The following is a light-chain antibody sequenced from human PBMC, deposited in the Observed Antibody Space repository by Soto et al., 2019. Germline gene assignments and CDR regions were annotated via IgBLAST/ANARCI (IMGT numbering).Light chain of an antibody. CDR2: DTS. CDR1: QSVNNNY. J-gene: IGKJ3*01. Sequence: EIVLMQSPGTLSLSPGEGATLSCRASQSVNNNYLAWYQQRPGQAPTVLIFDTSRRATGVPDRFSGSGSGTDFTLRISRVEPDAGAVYYCQQYGSSQFTFGPGTKVNIK. CDR3: QQYGSSQFT. V-gene: IGKV3-20*01.